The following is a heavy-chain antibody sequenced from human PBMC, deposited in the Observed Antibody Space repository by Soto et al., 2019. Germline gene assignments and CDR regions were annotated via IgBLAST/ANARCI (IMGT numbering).Heavy chain of an antibody. J-gene: IGHJ4*02. Sequence: EVQLVEAGGGLVQPGGSLRLSCVASGFTFSSYSMNWVRQAPGKGLEWVSYISANSRTIHYADSVRGRFTVSRDNAKNSLYLQMSSLRDEDTAVYYCARDFAWAFDYWSQGTLLTVSP. CDR1: GFTFSSYS. V-gene: IGHV3-48*02. CDR2: ISANSRTI. D-gene: IGHD1-26*01. CDR3: ARDFAWAFDY.